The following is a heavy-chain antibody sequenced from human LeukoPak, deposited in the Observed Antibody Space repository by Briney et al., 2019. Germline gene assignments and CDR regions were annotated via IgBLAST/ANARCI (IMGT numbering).Heavy chain of an antibody. J-gene: IGHJ6*03. CDR1: GDSITSSSFY. CDR3: ARVGYYGFWSGNYSGHFYYIEL. Sequence: PSKTLSLSCTVSGDSITSSSFYWAWIRQPPGKGLEWIGTIYYSGSTYYNPSLKSRVAVSVDASKNQFSLKLNSVTAADTALYYCARVGYYGFWSGNYSGHFYYIELWGKGTTVTVSS. D-gene: IGHD3-3*01. V-gene: IGHV4-39*07. CDR2: IYYSGST.